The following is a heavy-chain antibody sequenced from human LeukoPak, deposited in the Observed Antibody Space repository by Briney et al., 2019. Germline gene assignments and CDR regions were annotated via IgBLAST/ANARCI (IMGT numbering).Heavy chain of an antibody. D-gene: IGHD3-22*01. V-gene: IGHV3-30*18. CDR1: GFTFSSYG. CDR3: AKDYYDSSGYYQIDDAFDI. CDR2: ISYDGSNK. Sequence: AGGSLRLSCAASGFTFSSYGMHWVRQAPGKGLEWVAVISYDGSNKYYADSVKGRFTISRDNSKNTLYLQMNSLRAEDTAVYYCAKDYYDSSGYYQIDDAFDIWGQGTMVTVSS. J-gene: IGHJ3*02.